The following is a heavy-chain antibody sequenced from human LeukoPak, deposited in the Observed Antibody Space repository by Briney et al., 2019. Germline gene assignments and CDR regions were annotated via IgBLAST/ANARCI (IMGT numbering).Heavy chain of an antibody. V-gene: IGHV3-9*01. D-gene: IGHD2-15*01. CDR3: ARQARYCRGASCASEVYYFDT. CDR1: GFIFNNYA. J-gene: IGHJ4*02. Sequence: GRSLRLSCAGSGFIFNNYAMHWVRHAPGKGLEWVSGISWNGGGIDYADSVKGRFTISRDNAKNSLYLQMNSLRAEDTALYYCARQARYCRGASCASEVYYFDTWGQGTLVTVSS. CDR2: ISWNGGGI.